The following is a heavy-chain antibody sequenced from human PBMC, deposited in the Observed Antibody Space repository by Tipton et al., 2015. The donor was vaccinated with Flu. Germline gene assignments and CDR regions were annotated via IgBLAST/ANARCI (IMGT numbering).Heavy chain of an antibody. CDR1: GFTFSSYS. CDR2: ISSSSSYI. CDR3: ARGTGLWVVYYYYYYMDV. Sequence: SLRLSCSASGFTFSSYSMNWVRQAPGKGLEWVSSISSSSSYIYYADSVKGRFTISRDNAKNSLYLQMNSLRAEDTAVYYCARGTGLWVVYYYYYYMDVWGKGTTVTVSS. J-gene: IGHJ6*03. D-gene: IGHD1-26*01. V-gene: IGHV3-21*01.